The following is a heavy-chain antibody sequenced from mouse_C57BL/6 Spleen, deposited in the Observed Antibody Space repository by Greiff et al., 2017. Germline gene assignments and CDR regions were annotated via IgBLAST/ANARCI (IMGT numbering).Heavy chain of an antibody. CDR2: IYPGSGST. Sequence: QVQLKQPGAELVKPGASVKLSCKASGYTFTSYWITWVKQRPGQGLEWIGDIYPGSGSTNYNEKFKSKATLTVDTSSSTAYMQLSSLTSEDSAVYYCARRRGYDDYWGQGTTLTVSS. CDR3: ARRRGYDDY. D-gene: IGHD2-2*01. V-gene: IGHV1-55*01. CDR1: GYTFTSYW. J-gene: IGHJ2*01.